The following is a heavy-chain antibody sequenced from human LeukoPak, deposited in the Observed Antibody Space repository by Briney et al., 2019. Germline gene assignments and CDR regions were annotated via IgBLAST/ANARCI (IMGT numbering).Heavy chain of an antibody. V-gene: IGHV1-2*02. D-gene: IGHD3-10*01. CDR3: ARGSGSWETDAFDI. CDR1: GYTFTGYY. Sequence: ASVKVSCKASGYTFTGYYMHWVRQAPGQGLEWMGWINPNSGGTNYAQKFQGRVTMTRDTSISTAYMELSRLRSDDTAVYYCARGSGSWETDAFDIWGPGTMVTVSS. J-gene: IGHJ3*02. CDR2: INPNSGGT.